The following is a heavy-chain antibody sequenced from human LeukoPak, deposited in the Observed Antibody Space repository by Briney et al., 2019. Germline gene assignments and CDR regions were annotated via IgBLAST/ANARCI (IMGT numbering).Heavy chain of an antibody. D-gene: IGHD2-2*01. CDR2: FSSSSSYI. J-gene: IGHJ6*02. CDR3: ARTSGCSSTSCDPAAYYYYGMDV. Sequence: GGSLRLSCAASGFTFSSYSMNWVRQAPGKGLEWVSSFSSSSSYIYYADSVKGRFTISRDNAKNSLYLQMNSLRAEDTAVYYCARTSGCSSTSCDPAAYYYYGMDVWGQGTTVTVSS. CDR1: GFTFSSYS. V-gene: IGHV3-21*01.